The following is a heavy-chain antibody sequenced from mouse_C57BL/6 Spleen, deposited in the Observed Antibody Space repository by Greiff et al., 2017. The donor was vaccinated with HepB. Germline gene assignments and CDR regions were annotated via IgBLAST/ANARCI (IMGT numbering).Heavy chain of an antibody. V-gene: IGHV5-6*01. CDR1: GFTFSSYG. CDR2: ISSGGSYT. D-gene: IGHD1-1*01. Sequence: EVKVVESGGDLVKPGGSLKLSCAASGFTFSSYGMSWVRQTPDKRLEWVATISSGGSYTYYPDSVKGRFTISRDNAKNTRYLQMSSLKSEDTAMYYCARHYYGSSYWYFDVWGTGTTVTVSS. J-gene: IGHJ1*03. CDR3: ARHYYGSSYWYFDV.